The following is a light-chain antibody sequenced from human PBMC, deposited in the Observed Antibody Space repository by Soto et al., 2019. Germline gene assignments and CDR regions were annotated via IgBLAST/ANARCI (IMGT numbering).Light chain of an antibody. CDR3: SSYTSSSTLRV. Sequence: QSALTQPASVSGSPGQSITISCTGTSSDVGGYNYVSWYQQHPGKAPKLMIYDVSNRPSGVSNRFSGSKSGNTASLTSSVLQAEHEADYYCSSYTSSSTLRVFGGGTKLTVL. J-gene: IGLJ2*01. V-gene: IGLV2-14*01. CDR1: SSDVGGYNY. CDR2: DVS.